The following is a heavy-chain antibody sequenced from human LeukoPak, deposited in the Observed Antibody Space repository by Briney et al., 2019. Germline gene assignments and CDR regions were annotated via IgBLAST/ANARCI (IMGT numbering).Heavy chain of an antibody. D-gene: IGHD5-12*01. V-gene: IGHV3-21*01. Sequence: WGSLRLSGAASGFTFSSYSMNWVRQAPGKGLEWVSSISSSSSYIYYADSVKGRFTISRDNAKNSLYLQMNSLRAEDTAVYYCARIGSGYGRMDYWGQGTLVTVSS. CDR1: GFTFSSYS. CDR3: ARIGSGYGRMDY. J-gene: IGHJ4*02. CDR2: ISSSSSYI.